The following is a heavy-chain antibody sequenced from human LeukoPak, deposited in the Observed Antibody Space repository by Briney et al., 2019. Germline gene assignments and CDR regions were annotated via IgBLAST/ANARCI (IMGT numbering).Heavy chain of an antibody. V-gene: IGHV4-34*01. Sequence: TSETLSLTCAVYGGSFSGYYWSWIRQPPGKGLEWIGEINHSGSTNYNPSLKSRVTISVDTSKNQFSLKLSSVTAADTAVYYCARDVATSFFDYWGQGTLVTVSS. CDR2: INHSGST. D-gene: IGHD5-24*01. J-gene: IGHJ4*02. CDR3: ARDVATSFFDY. CDR1: GGSFSGYY.